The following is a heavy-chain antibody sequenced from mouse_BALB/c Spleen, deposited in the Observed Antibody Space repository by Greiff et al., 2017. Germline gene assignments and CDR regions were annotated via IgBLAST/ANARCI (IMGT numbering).Heavy chain of an antibody. J-gene: IGHJ3*01. Sequence: DVMLVESGGGLVKPGGSLKLSCAASGFAFSSYDMSWVRQTPEKRLEWVAYISSGGGSTYYPDTVKGRFTISRDNAKNTLYLQMSSLKSEDTAMYYCARWDSSSFAYWGQGTLVTVSA. D-gene: IGHD1-1*01. CDR2: ISSGGGST. CDR3: ARWDSSSFAY. V-gene: IGHV5-12-1*01. CDR1: GFAFSSYD.